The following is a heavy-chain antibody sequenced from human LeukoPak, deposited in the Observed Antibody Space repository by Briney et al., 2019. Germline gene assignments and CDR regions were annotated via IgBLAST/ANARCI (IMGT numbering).Heavy chain of an antibody. CDR2: ISHSGST. D-gene: IGHD2-2*01. CDR1: GGSFSGYY. J-gene: IGHJ5*02. Sequence: SETLSLTCAVYGGSFSGYYWSWIRQPPGKGLEWIGEISHSGSTNYNPSLKSRVTISVDTSKNQFSLKLSSVTAADTAVYYCARGHCSSTSCYPAATFDPWGQGTLVTVSS. CDR3: ARGHCSSTSCYPAATFDP. V-gene: IGHV4-34*01.